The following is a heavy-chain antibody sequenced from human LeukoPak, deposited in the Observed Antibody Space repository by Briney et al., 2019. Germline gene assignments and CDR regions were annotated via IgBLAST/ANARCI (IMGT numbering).Heavy chain of an antibody. J-gene: IGHJ3*02. Sequence: SETLSLTRTVSGGSISSSSYYWGWIRQPPGKGLELIGSIYYSGSTYYHPSPKSRVTISVDTSKNQFSLKLSSVTAADTAVYYCARYDTGYEYSYGSDAFDIWGQGTMVTVSS. CDR1: GGSISSSSYY. V-gene: IGHV4-39*01. D-gene: IGHD5-18*01. CDR2: IYYSGST. CDR3: ARYDTGYEYSYGSDAFDI.